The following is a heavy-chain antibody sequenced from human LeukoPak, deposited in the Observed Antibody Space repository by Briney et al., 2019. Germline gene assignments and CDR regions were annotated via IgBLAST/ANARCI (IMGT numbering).Heavy chain of an antibody. Sequence: SETLSLTCTVSGGSISSSSYYWGWIRQPPGKGLEWIGSIYYSGSTYYNPSLKSRVTISVDTSKNQFFLKLSCVTAADTAVYYCARGRYLTTLGGAAAGFLDSWGQGTLVTVSS. CDR3: ARGRYLTTLGGAAAGFLDS. V-gene: IGHV4-39*01. D-gene: IGHD6-13*01. CDR1: GGSISSSSYY. CDR2: IYYSGST. J-gene: IGHJ4*02.